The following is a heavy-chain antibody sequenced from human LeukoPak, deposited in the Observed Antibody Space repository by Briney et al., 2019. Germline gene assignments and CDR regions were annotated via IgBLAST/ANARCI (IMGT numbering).Heavy chain of an antibody. CDR3: ARASCSSTSCYGGDYYYGMDV. Sequence: PGGSLRLSCAASGFTFSSYSMNWVRQAPGKGLEWVSYISSSSSTIYYADSVKGRFTISRDNAKNSLYLQMNSLRAEDTAVYYCARASCSSTSCYGGDYYYGMDVWGQGTTVTVSS. CDR1: GFTFSSYS. CDR2: ISSSSSTI. D-gene: IGHD2-2*01. J-gene: IGHJ6*02. V-gene: IGHV3-48*04.